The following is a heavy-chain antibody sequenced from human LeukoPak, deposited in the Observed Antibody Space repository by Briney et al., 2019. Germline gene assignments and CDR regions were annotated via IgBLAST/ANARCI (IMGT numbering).Heavy chain of an antibody. CDR1: GYSISSGYY. V-gene: IGHV4-38-2*02. Sequence: SETLSLACTVSGYSISSGYYWGWIRQPPRKGLEWIGSIHHSGSTYYNPSLKSRVTISVDTSRNQFSLNLSSVTAADTAVYFCARVDRNWNYFDYWGQGTLVTVSS. CDR2: IHHSGST. D-gene: IGHD1-20*01. CDR3: ARVDRNWNYFDY. J-gene: IGHJ4*02.